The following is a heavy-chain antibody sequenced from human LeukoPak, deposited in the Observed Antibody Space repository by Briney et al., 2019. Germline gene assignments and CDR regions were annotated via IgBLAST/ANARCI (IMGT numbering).Heavy chain of an antibody. V-gene: IGHV5-51*01. CDR2: VYPGDSDT. J-gene: IGHJ4*02. CDR1: GYSFANYW. D-gene: IGHD3-16*01. Sequence: LGDSLKISCKGSGYSFANYWIGWVRQMPGEGLEWMGMVYPGDSDTRSGPSFEGHVTISADKSIGTAYLQWTSLKASDTAMYYCARLHSYAYFFDFWGRGTRVTVSS. CDR3: ARLHSYAYFFDF.